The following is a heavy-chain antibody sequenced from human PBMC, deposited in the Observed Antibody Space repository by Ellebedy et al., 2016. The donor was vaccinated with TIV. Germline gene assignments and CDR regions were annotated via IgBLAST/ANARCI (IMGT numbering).Heavy chain of an antibody. V-gene: IGHV3-7*01. D-gene: IGHD3-9*01. J-gene: IGHJ4*02. CDR3: ARGLVLRYFDWILPPFEY. Sequence: GESLKISCAASGFTFSNYWMSWVRQAPGKGLEWVANIKQDGSEKYYVDSVKGRFTIFRDNAKNSLYMQMNSLRAEDTAVYYCARGLVLRYFDWILPPFEYWGQGTLVTVSS. CDR1: GFTFSNYW. CDR2: IKQDGSEK.